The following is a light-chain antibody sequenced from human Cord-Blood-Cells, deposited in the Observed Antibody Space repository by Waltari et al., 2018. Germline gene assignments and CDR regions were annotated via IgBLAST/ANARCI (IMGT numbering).Light chain of an antibody. Sequence: EIELKQSPHTLSLYQGEKATLSCRASQSGSSSYLAWYQHKAAQAPRLLIYGSTGSSTGIPDMCSGSVSGTDVTLTISRLEPEDFAVYYCQQYGSSPWTFGEGTKVEIK. CDR3: QQYGSSPWT. V-gene: IGKV3-20*01. CDR1: QSGSSSY. J-gene: IGKJ1*01. CDR2: GST.